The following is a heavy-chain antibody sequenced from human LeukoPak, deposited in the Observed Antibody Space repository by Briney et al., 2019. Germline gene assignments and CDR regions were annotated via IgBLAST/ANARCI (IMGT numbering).Heavy chain of an antibody. Sequence: GESLKISCKGSGYRFTSYWISWVRQMPGKGLEWMGRIDPSDSYTNYSPSFQGHVTISADKSISTPYLQWSSLKASDTAMYYCARTLLLSTPYYFDYWGQGTLVTVSS. V-gene: IGHV5-10-1*01. D-gene: IGHD2/OR15-2a*01. CDR2: IDPSDSYT. J-gene: IGHJ4*02. CDR1: GYRFTSYW. CDR3: ARTLLLSTPYYFDY.